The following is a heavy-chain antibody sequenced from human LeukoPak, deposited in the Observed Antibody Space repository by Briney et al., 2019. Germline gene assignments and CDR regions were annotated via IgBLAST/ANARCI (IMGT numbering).Heavy chain of an antibody. CDR1: GFTFSNYG. Sequence: GGSLRLSCVASGFTFSNYGMSWVRPAPGKGLERASIMRVGGKTYYAESVKGRFTISRDNSKNTVYLQMSNLRAEDTALYYCAKGRDNYAYGDFDYWGQGTLVTVSS. CDR2: MRVGGKT. D-gene: IGHD5-18*01. V-gene: IGHV3-23*01. CDR3: AKGRDNYAYGDFDY. J-gene: IGHJ4*02.